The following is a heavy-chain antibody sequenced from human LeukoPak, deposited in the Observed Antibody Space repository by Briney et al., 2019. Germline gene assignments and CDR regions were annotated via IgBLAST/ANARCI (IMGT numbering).Heavy chain of an antibody. CDR2: ISSSSSYI. V-gene: IGHV3-21*01. J-gene: IGHJ6*02. D-gene: IGHD2-15*01. Sequence: GGTLRLSRAASGFTFSSYSMNWVRPAPGKGLEWVSSISSSSSYIYYADSVKGRFTISRDNAKNSLYLQMNRLRAEDTAVYYCATDPEVYCSGGSCYSMGYYGMDVWGQGTTVTVPS. CDR1: GFTFSSYS. CDR3: ATDPEVYCSGGSCYSMGYYGMDV.